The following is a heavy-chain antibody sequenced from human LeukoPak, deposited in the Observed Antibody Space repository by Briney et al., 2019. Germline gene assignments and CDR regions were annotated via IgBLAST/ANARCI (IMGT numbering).Heavy chain of an antibody. CDR2: IYPGDSDT. D-gene: IGHD2-21*02. CDR3: ARKPRLQGNWFDP. Sequence: GESLKISCKGSGYSFTSYWIGWVRQMPGKGLEWMGIIYPGDSDTRYSPSFQGQVTISADKSINTAYLQWSSLKASDTAMYFCARKPRLQGNWFDPWGQGTLVTVSP. CDR1: GYSFTSYW. J-gene: IGHJ5*02. V-gene: IGHV5-51*01.